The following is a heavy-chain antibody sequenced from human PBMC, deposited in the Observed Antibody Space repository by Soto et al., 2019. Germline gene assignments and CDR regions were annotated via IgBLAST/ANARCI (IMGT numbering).Heavy chain of an antibody. J-gene: IGHJ5*02. V-gene: IGHV1-69*04. CDR1: GGTFSSYT. Sequence: GASVKVSCKASGGTFSSYTISWVRQAPGQGLEWMGRIIPILGIANYAQKFQGRVTITADKSTSTAYMELSSLRSEDTAVYYCARDIPAAMPGDSWVDPWGQGTLVTVSS. CDR2: IIPILGIA. D-gene: IGHD2-2*01. CDR3: ARDIPAAMPGDSWVDP.